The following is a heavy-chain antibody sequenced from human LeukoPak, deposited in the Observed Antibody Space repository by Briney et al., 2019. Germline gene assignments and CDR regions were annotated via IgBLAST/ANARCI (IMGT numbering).Heavy chain of an antibody. V-gene: IGHV4-34*01. CDR3: ARGSYYGSGSQTDAFDI. CDR2: INHSGST. Sequence: PSETLSLTCAVYGGSFSGYYRSWIRQPPGKGLEWIGEINHSGSTNYNPSLKSRVTVSVDTSKNQFSLKLSSVTAADTAVYYCARGSYYGSGSQTDAFDIWGQGTMVTVSS. CDR1: GGSFSGYY. D-gene: IGHD3-10*01. J-gene: IGHJ3*02.